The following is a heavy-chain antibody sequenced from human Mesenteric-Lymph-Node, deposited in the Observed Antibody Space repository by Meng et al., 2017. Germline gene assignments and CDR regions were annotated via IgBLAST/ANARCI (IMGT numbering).Heavy chain of an antibody. CDR2: ISAYNGNT. D-gene: IGHD4-17*01. CDR3: ARVIADYCDSLWN. Sequence: QVQRGQCGAEVKKPGASVTVSCKASGYAFTSYGISWVRQAPGQGLEWMGWISAYNGNTNYAQKLQGRVTMTTDTSTSTAYMELRSLRSDDTAVYYCARVIADYCDSLWNWGQGTLVTVSS. V-gene: IGHV1-18*01. J-gene: IGHJ4*02. CDR1: GYAFTSYG.